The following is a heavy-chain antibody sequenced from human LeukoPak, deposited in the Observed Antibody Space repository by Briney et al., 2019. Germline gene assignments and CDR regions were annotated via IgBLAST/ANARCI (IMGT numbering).Heavy chain of an antibody. CDR1: GFTFSSHA. D-gene: IGHD2-21*02. CDR3: AKVWGDHAHLQDDFDY. J-gene: IGHJ4*02. CDR2: ITGSGSGA. Sequence: PGGSLRLSCTASGFTFSSHAMTWVRQAAGKGLQWVSSITGSGSGAYYADSVKGRVTISRDNSKNTLFLQMDSLRAEDTAMYYCAKVWGDHAHLQDDFDYWGQGTLVTVSS. V-gene: IGHV3-23*01.